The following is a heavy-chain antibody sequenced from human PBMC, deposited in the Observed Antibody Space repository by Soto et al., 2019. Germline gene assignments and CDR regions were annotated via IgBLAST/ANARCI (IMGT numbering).Heavy chain of an antibody. CDR3: ARDSSGYLNWFDP. V-gene: IGHV3-48*01. CDR1: GGSISSSS. J-gene: IGHJ5*02. D-gene: IGHD3-22*01. Sequence: ETLSLTCTVSGGSISSSSYYWGWIRQPPGKGLEWVSYISSSSNTIYYADSVKGRFTISRDNAKNSLYLQMNSLRAEDTAVYYCARDSSGYLNWFDPWGQGTPVTVSS. CDR2: ISSSSNTI.